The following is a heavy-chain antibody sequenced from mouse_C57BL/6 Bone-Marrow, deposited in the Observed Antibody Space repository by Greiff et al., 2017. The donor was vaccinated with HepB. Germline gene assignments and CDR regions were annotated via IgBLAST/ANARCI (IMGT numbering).Heavy chain of an antibody. CDR1: GFTFSDYY. V-gene: IGHV5-12*01. CDR2: ISNGGGST. J-gene: IGHJ2*01. CDR3: ARHPSYGSSWYYFDY. Sequence: EVMLVESGGGLVQPGGSLKLSCAASGFTFSDYYMYWVRQTPEKRLEWVAYISNGGGSTYYPDTVKGRFTISRDNAKNTLYLQMSRLKSEDTAMYYCARHPSYGSSWYYFDYWGQGTTLTVSS. D-gene: IGHD1-1*01.